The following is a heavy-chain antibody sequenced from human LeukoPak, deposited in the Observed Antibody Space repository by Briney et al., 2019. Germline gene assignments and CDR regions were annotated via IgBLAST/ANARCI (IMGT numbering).Heavy chain of an antibody. CDR3: ARKFITIFGVVMDFDY. J-gene: IGHJ4*02. D-gene: IGHD3-3*01. Sequence: GGSLRLSCAASEFTFSSHAMSWVRQAPGKGPEWVSTISGSGTGTYYADSVKGRFTISRDNSKNTLYLQMNSLRGEDTAVYYCARKFITIFGVVMDFDYWGQGTLVTVSS. CDR2: ISGSGTGT. V-gene: IGHV3-23*01. CDR1: EFTFSSHA.